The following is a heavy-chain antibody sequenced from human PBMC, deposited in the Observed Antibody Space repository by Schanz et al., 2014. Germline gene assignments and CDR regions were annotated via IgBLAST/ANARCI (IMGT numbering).Heavy chain of an antibody. V-gene: IGHV3-23*04. CDR1: GFTFSKYW. CDR2: LSGSGGST. D-gene: IGHD2-15*01. CDR3: AKARRNSNCSGGRFFHSSYYGMDV. J-gene: IGHJ6*02. Sequence: EVQLVESGGGLAQPGGSLRLSCGGSGFTFSKYWMSWVRQAPGKGLEWVSALSGSGGSTYYADSVKGRFTISRDRSKNILYLQMNSLRAEQTAVYYYAKARRNSNCSGGRFFHSSYYGMDVWGQGTTVTVSS.